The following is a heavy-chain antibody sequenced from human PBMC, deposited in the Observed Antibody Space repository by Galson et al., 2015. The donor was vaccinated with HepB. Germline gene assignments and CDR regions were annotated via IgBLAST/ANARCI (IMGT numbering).Heavy chain of an antibody. CDR2: IYTTDIT. V-gene: IGHV3-53*01. J-gene: IGHJ5*02. Sequence: SLRLSCAANGFTVSSNYMSWVRQAPGKGLEWVSGIYTTDITYYADSVKGRFTISRDNSKNTVYVQMNRLRADDTAVYYCARGQADLWGQGTLVTVSS. CDR3: ARGQADL. CDR1: GFTVSSNY.